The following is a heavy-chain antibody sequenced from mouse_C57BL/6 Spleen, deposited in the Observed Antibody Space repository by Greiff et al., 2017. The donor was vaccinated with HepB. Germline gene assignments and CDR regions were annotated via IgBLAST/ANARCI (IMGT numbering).Heavy chain of an antibody. CDR2: IYPGDGDT. D-gene: IGHD1-1*01. J-gene: IGHJ3*01. CDR3: ARMGHYGDY. CDR1: GYAFSSSW. Sequence: QVQLQQSGPELVKPGASVKISCKASGYAFSSSWMNWVKQRPGKGLEWIGRIYPGDGDTNYNGKFKGKATLTADKSSSTAYMQLSSLTSEDSAVYFCARMGHYGDYWGQGTMLTVSA. V-gene: IGHV1-82*01.